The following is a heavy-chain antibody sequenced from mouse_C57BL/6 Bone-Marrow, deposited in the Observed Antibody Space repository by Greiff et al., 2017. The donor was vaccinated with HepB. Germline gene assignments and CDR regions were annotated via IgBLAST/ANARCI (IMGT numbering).Heavy chain of an antibody. CDR2: IHPSDSDT. V-gene: IGHV1-74*01. CDR3: AFLFITTLVATRKVDY. D-gene: IGHD1-1*01. Sequence: QVQLQQPGAELVKPGASVTVSCKASGYTFTSYWMHWVKQRPGQGLEWIGRIHPSDSDTNYNQKFKGKATLTVDKSSSTAYMQLSSLTSDDSAVYYCAFLFITTLVATRKVDYWGQGTTLTVSS. J-gene: IGHJ2*01. CDR1: GYTFTSYW.